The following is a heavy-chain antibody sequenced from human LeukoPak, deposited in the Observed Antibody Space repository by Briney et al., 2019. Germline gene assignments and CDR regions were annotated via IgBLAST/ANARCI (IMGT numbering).Heavy chain of an antibody. CDR2: ISWNSGGI. Sequence: PGRSLRLSCAASGFTFDDYAMHWVRQAPGKGLEWVSGISWNSGGIGYADSVKGRFTISRDNAKNSLYLQMNSLRAEDTALYYCAKAHSSGWYDYFDYWGQGTLVTVSS. V-gene: IGHV3-9*01. CDR3: AKAHSSGWYDYFDY. CDR1: GFTFDDYA. D-gene: IGHD6-19*01. J-gene: IGHJ4*02.